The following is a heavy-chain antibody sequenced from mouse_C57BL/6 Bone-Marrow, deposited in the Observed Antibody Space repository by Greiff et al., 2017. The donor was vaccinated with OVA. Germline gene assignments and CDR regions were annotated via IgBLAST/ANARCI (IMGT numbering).Heavy chain of an antibody. CDR2: IYPRSGNT. Sequence: LVESGAELARPGASVKLSCKASGYTFTSYGISWVKQRTGQGLEWIGEIYPRSGNTYYNEKFKGKATLTADKSSSTAYMELRSLTSEVSAVYVCARGYYDSPWYFDVWGTGTTVTVSS. CDR1: GYTFTSYG. J-gene: IGHJ1*03. D-gene: IGHD1-1*01. V-gene: IGHV1-81*01. CDR3: ARGYYDSPWYFDV.